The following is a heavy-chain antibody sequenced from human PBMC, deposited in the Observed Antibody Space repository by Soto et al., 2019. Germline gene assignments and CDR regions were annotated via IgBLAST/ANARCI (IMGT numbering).Heavy chain of an antibody. J-gene: IGHJ5*02. CDR2: SYYSATS. D-gene: IGHD1-20*01. V-gene: IGHV4-39*01. Sequence: PSETLSLTCTVSGGSIRVQSYYWTWIRQTPGKGLEWVGSSYYSATSYFTPAPNARVTISVVTSTNQFSLRLTSVTAADTAVYYCGGRCNWNVSYLVPWGQGTLVNVSS. CDR3: GGRCNWNVSYLVP. CDR1: GGSIRVQSYY.